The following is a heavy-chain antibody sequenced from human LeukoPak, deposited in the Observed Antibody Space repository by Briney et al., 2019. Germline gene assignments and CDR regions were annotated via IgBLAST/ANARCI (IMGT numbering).Heavy chain of an antibody. Sequence: GGSLRLSCAASGFTFSSYAMHWVRQAPGKGLEYVSAISSNGGSTYYANSVKGRFTISRDNSKNTLYLQMGSLRAEDMAVYYCARDRYSSGLFDYWGQGTLVTVSS. D-gene: IGHD6-19*01. CDR1: GFTFSSYA. J-gene: IGHJ4*02. CDR2: ISSNGGST. CDR3: ARDRYSSGLFDY. V-gene: IGHV3-64*01.